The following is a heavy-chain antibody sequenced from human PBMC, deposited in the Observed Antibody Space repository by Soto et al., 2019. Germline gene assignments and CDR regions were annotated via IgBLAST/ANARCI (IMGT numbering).Heavy chain of an antibody. J-gene: IGHJ6*02. CDR3: ARGGIVAPREDYYYYGMDV. V-gene: IGHV4-34*01. CDR2: INHSGST. D-gene: IGHD5-12*01. Sequence: SETLSLTCAVYGGSFSGYYWSWIRQPPGKGLEWIGEINHSGSTNYNPSLKSRVTISVDTSKNQFSLKLSSVTAADTAVYYCARGGIVAPREDYYYYGMDVWGQGTKVTVSS. CDR1: GGSFSGYY.